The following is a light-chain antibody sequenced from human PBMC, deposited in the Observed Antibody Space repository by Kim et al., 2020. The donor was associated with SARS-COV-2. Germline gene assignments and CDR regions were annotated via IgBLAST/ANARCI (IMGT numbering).Light chain of an antibody. CDR1: QTINNW. Sequence: DIQLTQSPSTLSASVGDTFTITCRASQTINNWLAWYQQQPGTAPKLLISKTSSLQSGVPSRFSGSGSGTEFTLTIKSLQPEDFATYHCQQYETHVSTFGQGTRPEIK. CDR2: KTS. CDR3: QQYETHVST. V-gene: IGKV1-5*03. J-gene: IGKJ5*01.